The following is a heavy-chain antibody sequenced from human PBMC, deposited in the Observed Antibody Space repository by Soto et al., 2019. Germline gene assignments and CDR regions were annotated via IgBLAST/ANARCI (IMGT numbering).Heavy chain of an antibody. Sequence: QVQLQESGPGLVKPSATLSLTCAVSGYSISSSTWWGWIRQPPGKGLEGIGHIDYSGTTYYNPSLKSRVTMSVDTSKNQFSLKLTSVTAGDTAVYYWARREIQGPIDYGGQGTLVTVSS. J-gene: IGHJ4*02. CDR1: GYSISSSTW. CDR2: IDYSGTT. V-gene: IGHV4-28*01. CDR3: ARREIQGPIDY. D-gene: IGHD1-26*01.